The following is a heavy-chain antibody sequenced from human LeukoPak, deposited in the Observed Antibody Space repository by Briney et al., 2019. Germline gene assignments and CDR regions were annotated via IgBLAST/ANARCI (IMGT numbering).Heavy chain of an antibody. CDR3: TTNYYDSSGKGY. V-gene: IGHV3-15*01. CDR1: GFTFSNAW. Sequence: SGGSLRLSCAASGFTFSNAWMSWVRQAPGKWLEWVGRIKSKTDGGTTDYAAPVKGRFTISRDDSKNTLYRQMNSLKTEDTAVYYCTTNYYDSSGKGYWGQGTLVTVSS. D-gene: IGHD3-22*01. J-gene: IGHJ4*02. CDR2: IKSKTDGGTT.